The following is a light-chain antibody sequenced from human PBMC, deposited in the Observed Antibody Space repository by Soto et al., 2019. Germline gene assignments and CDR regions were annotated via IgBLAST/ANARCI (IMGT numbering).Light chain of an antibody. J-gene: IGKJ1*01. CDR1: QSISIW. CDR2: DAS. V-gene: IGKV1-5*01. Sequence: DIQMTQSPSTLSASVGDRVTITCRASQSISIWLAWYQKKPGKDPKLLIYDASSLESGVPSRLSGSGSGTEFNIKISSLQPDDFEPYYCQQYNSYPWTFGQGTKVDIK. CDR3: QQYNSYPWT.